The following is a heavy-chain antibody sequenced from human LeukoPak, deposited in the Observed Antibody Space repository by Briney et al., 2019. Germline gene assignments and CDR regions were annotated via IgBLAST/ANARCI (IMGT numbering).Heavy chain of an antibody. CDR1: GFTFSSYW. CDR3: ARETWLPTGLFDY. V-gene: IGHV3-7*01. J-gene: IGHJ4*02. D-gene: IGHD1-14*01. Sequence: GGSLRLSCAASGFTFSSYWMSWVRQAPGKGLEWVANIKQDGSEKYYVDSVKGRFTISRDNAKNSLYLQMNSLRAEDTAVYYCARETWLPTGLFDYWGQGTPVTVSS. CDR2: IKQDGSEK.